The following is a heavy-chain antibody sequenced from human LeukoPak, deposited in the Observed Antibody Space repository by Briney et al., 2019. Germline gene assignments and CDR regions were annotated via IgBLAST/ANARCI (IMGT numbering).Heavy chain of an antibody. CDR3: ARDLGHTYYYDSSGNESVDAFDI. CDR1: GFTFSSYW. CDR2: IKQDGSKK. Sequence: PGGSLRLSCAASGFTFSSYWMSWVRQAPGKGLEWVANIKQDGSKKYYVDSVKGRFTISRDNAKNSLYLQMNSLRAEDTAVYYCARDLGHTYYYDSSGNESVDAFDIWGQGTMVTVSS. D-gene: IGHD3-22*01. V-gene: IGHV3-7*01. J-gene: IGHJ3*02.